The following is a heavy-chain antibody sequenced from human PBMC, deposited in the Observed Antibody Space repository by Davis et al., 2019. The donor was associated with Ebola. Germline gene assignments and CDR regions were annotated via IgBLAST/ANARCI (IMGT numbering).Heavy chain of an antibody. V-gene: IGHV1-18*01. Sequence: ASVKVSCKASGYTFTSYGISWVRQAPGQGLEWMGWISAYNGNTNYAQKLQGRVTMTTDTSTSTAYMELRSLRSDDTAVYYCARGLVVVAATGLDYYYYGMDVWGQGTTVTVSS. CDR1: GYTFTSYG. CDR2: ISAYNGNT. D-gene: IGHD2-15*01. CDR3: ARGLVVVAATGLDYYYYGMDV. J-gene: IGHJ6*02.